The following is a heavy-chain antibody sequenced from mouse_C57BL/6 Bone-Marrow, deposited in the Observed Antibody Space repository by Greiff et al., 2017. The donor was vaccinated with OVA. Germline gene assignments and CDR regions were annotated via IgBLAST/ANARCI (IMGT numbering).Heavy chain of an antibody. J-gene: IGHJ2*01. D-gene: IGHD2-12*01. Sequence: VQLQQSGAELARPGASVKLSCKASGYTFTSYGISWVKQRTGQGLEWIGEIYPRSGNTYYNEKFKGKATLTADKSSSTAYMELRSLTSEDAAVYFCARSYYTGYWGQGTTLTVSS. CDR2: IYPRSGNT. CDR3: ARSYYTGY. V-gene: IGHV1-81*01. CDR1: GYTFTSYG.